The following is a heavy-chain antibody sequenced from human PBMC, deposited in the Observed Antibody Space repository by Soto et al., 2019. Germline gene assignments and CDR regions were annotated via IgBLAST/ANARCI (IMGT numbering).Heavy chain of an antibody. CDR1: GGSISSYY. Sequence: SETLSLTCTVSGGSISSYYWSWIRQPPGKGLEWIGYIYYSGSTNYNPSLKSRVTISVDTSKNQFSLKLSSVTAADTAVYYCASVKEIVVVTAIQNWFDPWSQGTLVTVSS. J-gene: IGHJ5*02. CDR3: ASVKEIVVVTAIQNWFDP. D-gene: IGHD2-21*02. V-gene: IGHV4-59*01. CDR2: IYYSGST.